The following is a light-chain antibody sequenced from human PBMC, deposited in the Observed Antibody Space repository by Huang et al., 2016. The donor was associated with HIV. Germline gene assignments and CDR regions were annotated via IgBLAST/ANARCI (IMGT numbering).Light chain of an antibody. CDR2: KAS. CDR3: QQYNSYSRT. Sequence: DIQMTQSPSTLSASVGDRVTITCRASQSISSWLVWYQRKPGKAPKILIYKASSLESGVPSRFSCSGSGTEFTLTISSLQPDDFATYYCQQYNSYSRTFGQGTKVEIK. V-gene: IGKV1-5*03. J-gene: IGKJ1*01. CDR1: QSISSW.